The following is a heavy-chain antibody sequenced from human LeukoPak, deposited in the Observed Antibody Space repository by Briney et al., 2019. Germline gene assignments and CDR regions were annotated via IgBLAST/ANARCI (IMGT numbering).Heavy chain of an antibody. CDR2: IYPGDSDT. Sequence: GESLKISCKGSGYSFTSYWIGWVRQMPGKGLEWMGIIYPGDSDTRYSPSFQGQVTISADKSISTAYLQWSSLKASDTAMYYCARMNHSSWYSVGPFDYWGQRTLVTVSS. D-gene: IGHD6-13*01. V-gene: IGHV5-51*01. J-gene: IGHJ4*02. CDR3: ARMNHSSWYSVGPFDY. CDR1: GYSFTSYW.